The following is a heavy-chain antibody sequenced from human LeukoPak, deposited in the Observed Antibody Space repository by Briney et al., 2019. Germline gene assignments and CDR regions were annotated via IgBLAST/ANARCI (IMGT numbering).Heavy chain of an antibody. V-gene: IGHV3-21*01. Sequence: GSLRLSCAASGFTFSSYSMNWVRQAPGKGLEWVSSISSSSSYIYYADSVKGRFTISRDNAKNSLYLQMNSLRAEDTAVYYCARDHYIVVVPAAGAFDIWGQGTMVTVSS. D-gene: IGHD2-2*01. J-gene: IGHJ3*02. CDR2: ISSSSSYI. CDR1: GFTFSSYS. CDR3: ARDHYIVVVPAAGAFDI.